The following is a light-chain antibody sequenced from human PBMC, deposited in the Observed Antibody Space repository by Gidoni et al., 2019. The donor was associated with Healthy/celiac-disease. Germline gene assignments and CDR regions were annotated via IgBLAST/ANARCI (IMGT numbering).Light chain of an antibody. J-gene: IGKJ4*01. CDR1: QDISNY. V-gene: IGKV1-33*01. Sequence: IQMTQSPSSLSASVGDRVTITCQASQDISNYLNLYQQKPGKAPKLLIYDASNLETGVPSRFSGSGSGTDFTLTISSLQPEDIATYYCQQYDNLPLTFGGGTKVEIK. CDR3: QQYDNLPLT. CDR2: DAS.